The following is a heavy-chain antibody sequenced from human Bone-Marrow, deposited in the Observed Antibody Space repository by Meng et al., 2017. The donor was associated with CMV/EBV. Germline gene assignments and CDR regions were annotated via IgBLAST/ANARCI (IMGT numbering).Heavy chain of an antibody. CDR1: GFTFSSYG. CDR2: IRYDGSNK. J-gene: IGHJ6*02. V-gene: IGHV3-30*02. Sequence: GGSLRLSCAASGFTFSSYGMHWVRQAPGKGLEWVAFIRYDGSNKYYADSVKGRFTISRDNSKNTLYLQMNTLRVEDTAIYYCARGAGDYYYGMDVWGQGTTVTVSS. CDR3: ARGAGDYYYGMDV.